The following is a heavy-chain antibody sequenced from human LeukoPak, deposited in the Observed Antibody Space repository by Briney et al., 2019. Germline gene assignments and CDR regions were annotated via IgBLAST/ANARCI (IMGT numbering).Heavy chain of an antibody. D-gene: IGHD3-10*01. CDR2: ISSSSSYI. V-gene: IGHV3-21*01. J-gene: IGHJ3*02. CDR1: GFTFSSYS. Sequence: GGSLRLSCAASGFTFSSYSMNWVRQAPGKGLEWVSSISSSSSYIYYADSEKGRFTISRDNAKNSLYLQMNSLRAEDTAVYYCARDEGTSDAFDIWGQGTMVTVSS. CDR3: ARDEGTSDAFDI.